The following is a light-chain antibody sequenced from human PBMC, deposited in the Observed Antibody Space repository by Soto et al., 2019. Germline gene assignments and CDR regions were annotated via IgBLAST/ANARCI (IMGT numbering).Light chain of an antibody. CDR2: DAS. CDR3: PQRSNWPT. J-gene: IGKJ4*01. Sequence: EIVLTQSPATLSLSPGERATLSCRASQSVSSYLAWYQQKPGQAPRLLIYDASNRATGIPARFSGSGSGTDFTLTISSLEPEDFAVYDCPQRSNWPTFGGGTKVEIK. V-gene: IGKV3-11*01. CDR1: QSVSSY.